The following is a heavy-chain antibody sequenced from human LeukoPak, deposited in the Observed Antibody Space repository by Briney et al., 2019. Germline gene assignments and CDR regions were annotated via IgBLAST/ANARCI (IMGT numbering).Heavy chain of an antibody. CDR3: ARLADCSSSSCRSFDY. Sequence: ASVTVSFTASGYPFTVYYLHWVRQAPGQGIEWMGWINPNSGFTNYAQKFQGRVTMTRDTSISTAYMELSRLRSDDTAVYYCARLADCSSSSCRSFDYWGQGTLVTVSS. J-gene: IGHJ4*02. D-gene: IGHD2-2*01. CDR1: GYPFTVYY. V-gene: IGHV1-2*02. CDR2: INPNSGFT.